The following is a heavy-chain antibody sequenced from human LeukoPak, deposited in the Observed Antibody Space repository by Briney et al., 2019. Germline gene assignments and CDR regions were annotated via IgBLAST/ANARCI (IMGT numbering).Heavy chain of an antibody. CDR3: ARVLVVPDY. Sequence: SETLSLTCAVYGGSFSGYYWSWIRQPPGKGLEWIGEINHSGSTNYNPSLKGRVTISVDTSKNQFSLKLSSVTAADTAVYYCARVLVVPDYWGQGTLVTVSS. CDR2: INHSGST. J-gene: IGHJ4*02. D-gene: IGHD2-15*01. V-gene: IGHV4-34*01. CDR1: GGSFSGYY.